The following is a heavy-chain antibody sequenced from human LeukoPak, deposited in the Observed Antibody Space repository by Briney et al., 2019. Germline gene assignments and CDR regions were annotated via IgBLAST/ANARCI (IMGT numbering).Heavy chain of an antibody. D-gene: IGHD3-16*01. J-gene: IGHJ3*02. CDR2: IWYDGSNK. Sequence: GGSLRLSCAASGFTFSNHGMHWVRQAPGKGLEWVAVIWYDGSNKYFADSVKGRFTISRDNSKNTLYLQMNSLRAGDTAVYYCAGGLDAFDIWGQGTMVTLST. V-gene: IGHV3-33*08. CDR1: GFTFSNHG. CDR3: AGGLDAFDI.